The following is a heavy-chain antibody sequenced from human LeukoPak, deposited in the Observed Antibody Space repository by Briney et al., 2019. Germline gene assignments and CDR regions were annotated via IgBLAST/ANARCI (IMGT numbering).Heavy chain of an antibody. CDR1: GFTFSNAW. J-gene: IGHJ4*02. D-gene: IGHD1-26*01. Sequence: GGSLRLSCAASGFTFSNAWMGWARQAPGKGLEWVGRIKSKTDGGTTDYAAPVKGRFTISRDDSKNTLYLQMNSLKTEDTAVYYCTTDRWPTGSYYDWGQGTLVTVSS. CDR3: TTDRWPTGSYYD. CDR2: IKSKTDGGTT. V-gene: IGHV3-15*01.